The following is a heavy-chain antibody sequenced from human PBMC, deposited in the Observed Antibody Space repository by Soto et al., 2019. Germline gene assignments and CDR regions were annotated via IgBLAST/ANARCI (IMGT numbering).Heavy chain of an antibody. Sequence: EVQLVESGGGLVQPGRSLRLSCAASGFTFDDYAMHWVRQAPGKGLEWVSGISWNSGSIGYADSVKGRFTISRDNAKNSLYLQMNSLRAEDTALYYCAKGYYDFWSGYYPDYWGQGTLVTVSS. CDR3: AKGYYDFWSGYYPDY. CDR1: GFTFDDYA. V-gene: IGHV3-9*01. J-gene: IGHJ4*02. D-gene: IGHD3-3*01. CDR2: ISWNSGSI.